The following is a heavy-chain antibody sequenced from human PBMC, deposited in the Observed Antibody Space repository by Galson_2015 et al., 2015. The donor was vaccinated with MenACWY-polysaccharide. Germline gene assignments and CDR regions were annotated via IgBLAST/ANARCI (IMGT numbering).Heavy chain of an antibody. Sequence: SLRLSCAASGFTFSGYYMHWIRQAPGKGLEWVSYTSGSGSATYFADSVKGRFIISRDNAKNSLYLQMNSLRAEDTAVYYCARDPRGARSSYFDNWGQGIQVTVSS. J-gene: IGHJ4*02. CDR1: GFTFSGYY. CDR2: TSGSGSAT. V-gene: IGHV3-11*01. CDR3: ARDPRGARSSYFDN. D-gene: IGHD3-10*01.